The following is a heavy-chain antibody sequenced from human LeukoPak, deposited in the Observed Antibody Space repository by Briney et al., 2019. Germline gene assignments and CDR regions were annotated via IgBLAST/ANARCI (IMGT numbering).Heavy chain of an antibody. CDR2: IHWDDDK. J-gene: IGHJ6*02. V-gene: IGHV2-70*11. Sequence: SGPTLVNPTQTLTLTCTFSGFSLSTSGMCVSCVRQPPGEALEWLARIHWDDDKYYSTSLKTRLTISKDTSKNQVVLTVTNLDPVDTATYYCARGGGRGRGSGMDVWGQGTTVTVSS. CDR3: ARGGGRGRGSGMDV. D-gene: IGHD3-10*01. CDR1: GFSLSTSGMC.